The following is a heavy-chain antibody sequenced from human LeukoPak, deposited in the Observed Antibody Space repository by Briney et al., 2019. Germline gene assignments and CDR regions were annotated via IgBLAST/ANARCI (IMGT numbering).Heavy chain of an antibody. J-gene: IGHJ4*02. Sequence: GESLKISCKGSGYSFSNYWIGWVRQMPGKGLEWMGIIYPGDFDTRYSPSFQGQVTISADKSISTAYLQWSSLKASDTAMYYCARCSSGHYCVPFDYWGQGTLVTVSS. CDR3: ARCSSGHYCVPFDY. D-gene: IGHD3-22*01. V-gene: IGHV5-51*01. CDR2: IYPGDFDT. CDR1: GYSFSNYW.